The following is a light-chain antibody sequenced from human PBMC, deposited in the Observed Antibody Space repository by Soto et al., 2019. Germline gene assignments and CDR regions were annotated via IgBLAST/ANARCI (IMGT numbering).Light chain of an antibody. J-gene: IGLJ1*01. CDR1: SSDVGAYHY. CDR3: CSYTTSNTFV. CDR2: HVT. V-gene: IGLV2-14*01. Sequence: QSVLTQPASVSGSLGQSITISCSGTSSDVGAYHYVSWYQQYPGKAPKLMIYHVTDRPSGVSNRFSGSKSGNTASLTISGLQAEDEADYYCCSYTTSNTFVFGTGTKLTVL.